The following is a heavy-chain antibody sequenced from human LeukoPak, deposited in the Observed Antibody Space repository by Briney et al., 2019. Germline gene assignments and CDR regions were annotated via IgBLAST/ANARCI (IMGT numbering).Heavy chain of an antibody. V-gene: IGHV1-18*01. CDR2: ISAYNGNT. D-gene: IGHD3-22*01. J-gene: IGHJ3*02. Sequence: ASVKVSCKASGYTFTSYGISWVRQAPGQGLECMGWISAYNGNTNYAQKLQGRVTMTTDTSTSTAYMELRSLRSDDTAVYYCARDQHYYDSSGYYGAFDIWGQGTMVTVSS. CDR1: GYTFTSYG. CDR3: ARDQHYYDSSGYYGAFDI.